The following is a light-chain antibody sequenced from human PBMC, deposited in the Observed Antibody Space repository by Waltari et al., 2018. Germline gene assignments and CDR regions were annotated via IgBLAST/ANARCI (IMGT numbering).Light chain of an antibody. Sequence: QSALTQPPSASGSPGQSVTISCTGTNRDLGTYNYVSWFHQHPGRAPKLLIYEVNKRPSGVPDRFSGSKSDNRASLTVSGLQADDEAVYHCSSYAGSNTLVFGGGTKLTVL. CDR3: SSYAGSNTLV. CDR1: NRDLGTYNY. CDR2: EVN. V-gene: IGLV2-8*01. J-gene: IGLJ2*01.